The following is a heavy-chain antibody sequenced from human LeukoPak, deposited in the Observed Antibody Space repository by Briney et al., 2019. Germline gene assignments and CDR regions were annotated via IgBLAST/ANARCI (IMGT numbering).Heavy chain of an antibody. J-gene: IGHJ4*02. D-gene: IGHD3-10*01. CDR2: IWCDGSNK. Sequence: GRSLRLSCAASGFTFSSYGMHWVRQAPGKGLEWVAVIWCDGSNKYYADSVKGRFTTSRDNSKNTLYLQMNSLRAEDTAVYYCARVYGSGSFPRHFDYWGQGTLVTVSS. CDR1: GFTFSSYG. V-gene: IGHV3-33*01. CDR3: ARVYGSGSFPRHFDY.